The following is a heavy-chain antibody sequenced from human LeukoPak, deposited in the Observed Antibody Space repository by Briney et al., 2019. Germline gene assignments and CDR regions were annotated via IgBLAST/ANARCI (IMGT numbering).Heavy chain of an antibody. CDR1: VYTFTSYG. J-gene: IGHJ4*02. CDR3: ARWSDIVVVPAAIGPDFDY. V-gene: IGHV1-18*04. D-gene: IGHD2-2*01. Sequence: ASVKVSCKASVYTFTSYGISWVRQAPGQGVEWMGWISAYNGNTSYAQKLQGRVTMTTDTSTSTAYMELRSLRSDDTAVYYCARWSDIVVVPAAIGPDFDYWGQGTLVTVSS. CDR2: ISAYNGNT.